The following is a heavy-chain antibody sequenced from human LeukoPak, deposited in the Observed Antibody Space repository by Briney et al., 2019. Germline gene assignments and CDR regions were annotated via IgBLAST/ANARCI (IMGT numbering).Heavy chain of an antibody. J-gene: IGHJ3*02. CDR2: IRYDESNK. V-gene: IGHV3-30*02. D-gene: IGHD5/OR15-5a*01. CDR3: AKDLPVSAFDI. CDR1: GFTFSSYG. Sequence: GGSLRLSCAASGFTFSSYGMHWVRQAPGKGLEWVAFIRYDESNKYYADSVKGRFTISRDNSKNTLYLQMNSPRAEDTAVYYCAKDLPVSAFDIWGQGTMVTVSS.